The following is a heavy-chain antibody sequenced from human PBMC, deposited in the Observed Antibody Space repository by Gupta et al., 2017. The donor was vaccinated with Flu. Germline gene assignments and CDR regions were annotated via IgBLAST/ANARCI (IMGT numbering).Heavy chain of an antibody. CDR2: INHSGST. J-gene: IGHJ6*03. CDR1: GGSFRGYY. D-gene: IGHD3-10*01. V-gene: IGHV4-34*01. Sequence: QVQLQQWGAGLLKPSETLSLTCAVYGGSFRGYYWSWIRQPPGKGLEWIGEINHSGSTNYNPSLKSRVTISVDTSKNQFSLKLSSVTAADTAVYYCARVVSGHGSGSYSSYYYYYYMDVWGKGTTVTVSS. CDR3: ARVVSGHGSGSYSSYYYYYYMDV.